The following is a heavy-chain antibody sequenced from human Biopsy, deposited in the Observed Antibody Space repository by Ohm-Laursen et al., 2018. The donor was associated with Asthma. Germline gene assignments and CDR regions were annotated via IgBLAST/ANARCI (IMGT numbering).Heavy chain of an antibody. D-gene: IGHD4-23*01. CDR1: GFTFSIYD. J-gene: IGHJ3*02. Sequence: SLRLSCAASGFTFSIYDIHWVRQAPGKGLEWVAVISYDGGNKFYGDSVKGRFTLSRDNSRNTLYLQMNSLRVEDTAIYYCARTHERWTSTQDDALDIWGQGTMVIVSS. CDR3: ARTHERWTSTQDDALDI. CDR2: ISYDGGNK. V-gene: IGHV3-30*03.